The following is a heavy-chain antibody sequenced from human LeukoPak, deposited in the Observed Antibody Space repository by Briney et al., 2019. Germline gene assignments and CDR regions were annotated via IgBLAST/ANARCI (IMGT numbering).Heavy chain of an antibody. CDR2: IGTSGGST. Sequence: GGSLGLSCSASGFTVSSYDMHWVRQAPGKGLEHVSAIGTSGGSTYYADSVKGRFTISRDISKNTLYLQMSSLRVEDTAVYYCVKAQWELLDWGQGTLVTVSS. D-gene: IGHD1-26*01. CDR3: VKAQWELLD. V-gene: IGHV3-64D*06. J-gene: IGHJ4*02. CDR1: GFTVSSYD.